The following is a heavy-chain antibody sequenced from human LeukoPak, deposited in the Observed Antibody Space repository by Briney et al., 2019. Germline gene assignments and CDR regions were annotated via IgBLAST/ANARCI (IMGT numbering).Heavy chain of an antibody. J-gene: IGHJ4*02. CDR2: ISWNSGSI. Sequence: GGSLRLSCAASGFTFDDYAMHWVRQAPGKGLGWVSGISWNSGSIGYADSVKGRFTISRDNAKNSLYLQMNSLRAEDTALYYCAKAGPFPRGYSYPLEFDYWGQGTLVTVSS. CDR1: GFTFDDYA. D-gene: IGHD5-18*01. V-gene: IGHV3-9*01. CDR3: AKAGPFPRGYSYPLEFDY.